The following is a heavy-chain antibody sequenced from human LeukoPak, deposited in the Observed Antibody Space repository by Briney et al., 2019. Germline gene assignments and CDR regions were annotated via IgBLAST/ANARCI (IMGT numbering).Heavy chain of an antibody. V-gene: IGHV3-48*04. D-gene: IGHD3-10*02. Sequence: GGSLRLSCAASGFTFSRYSMNWVRQAPGKGLEWVSYISSSSSTIYYADSVKGRFTISRDNAKNSLYLQMNSLRAEDTAVYYCAELGITMIGGVWGKGTTVTISS. J-gene: IGHJ6*04. CDR3: AELGITMIGGV. CDR1: GFTFSRYS. CDR2: ISSSSSTI.